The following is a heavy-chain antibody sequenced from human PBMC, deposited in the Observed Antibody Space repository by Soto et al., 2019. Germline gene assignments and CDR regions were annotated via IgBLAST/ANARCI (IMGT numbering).Heavy chain of an antibody. Sequence: PGESLKISCKASGYTFTNYWIGWVRQMPGKGLEWMGIIYPGDSDTRYRTSFQGQITISVDKSISTAYLQWSSLKAPDTAMYYCAAPLRVTGGDYWGQGTRATAPQ. CDR3: AAPLRVTGGDY. CDR2: IYPGDSDT. V-gene: IGHV5-51*01. CDR1: GYTFTNYW. D-gene: IGHD4-4*01. J-gene: IGHJ4*02.